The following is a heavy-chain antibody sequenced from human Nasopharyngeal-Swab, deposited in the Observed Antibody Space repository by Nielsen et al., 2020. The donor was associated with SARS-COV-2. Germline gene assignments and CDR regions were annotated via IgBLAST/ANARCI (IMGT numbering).Heavy chain of an antibody. V-gene: IGHV3-49*03. Sequence: GESLKISCTASGFNLGYFAMSWFRQAPGKGLEWVGFIRSKAYGGTTEYAASVKGRFTISRDDPKSIAYLEMISLKTEDTAVYYCTRGNSGWYGAGHFWGQGTLVGVSS. CDR2: IRSKAYGGTT. J-gene: IGHJ4*02. CDR1: GFNLGYFA. CDR3: TRGNSGWYGAGHF. D-gene: IGHD6-19*01.